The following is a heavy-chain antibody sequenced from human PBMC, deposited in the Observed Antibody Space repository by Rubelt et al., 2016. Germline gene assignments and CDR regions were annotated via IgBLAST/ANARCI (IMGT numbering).Heavy chain of an antibody. CDR3: ARGRFLEWLPPDY. CDR1: GGSISSSSYY. Sequence: QLQLQESGPGLVKPSETLSLTCTVSGGSISSSSYYWGWIRQPPGKGLEWIGSIYYSGSTYYNPSLMSRVTISVATSKNQFSLKLGSVTAADTAVYYCARGRFLEWLPPDYWGQGTLVTVSS. CDR2: IYYSGST. D-gene: IGHD3-3*01. V-gene: IGHV4-39*01. J-gene: IGHJ4*02.